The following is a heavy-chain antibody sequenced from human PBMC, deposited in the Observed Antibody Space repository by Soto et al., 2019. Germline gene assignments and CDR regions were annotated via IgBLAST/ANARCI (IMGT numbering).Heavy chain of an antibody. D-gene: IGHD3-9*01. Sequence: NPSETLSLTCTVSGGSISSYHWSWIRQPPGKGLEWIGYIYYSGSTNYNPSLKSRVTISVDTSKNQFSLKLSSVTAADTAVYYCARTHDILTGYYHFDYWGQGTLVTVSS. V-gene: IGHV4-59*01. CDR3: ARTHDILTGYYHFDY. CDR2: IYYSGST. CDR1: GGSISSYH. J-gene: IGHJ4*02.